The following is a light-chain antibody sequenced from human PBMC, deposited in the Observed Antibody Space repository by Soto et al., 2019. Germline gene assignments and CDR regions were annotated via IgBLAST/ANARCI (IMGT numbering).Light chain of an antibody. CDR2: DVS. J-gene: IGLJ2*01. Sequence: QSVLTQPASVSGSPGQSITISCTGTSSDVGGYNYVSWYQQHPGKAPKLMIYDVSNRPSGVSNRFSGSKSGNTASLIISGLEAEDEADYYCRSYTSSTTVIFGGGPQLTVL. V-gene: IGLV2-14*01. CDR1: SSDVGGYNY. CDR3: RSYTSSTTVI.